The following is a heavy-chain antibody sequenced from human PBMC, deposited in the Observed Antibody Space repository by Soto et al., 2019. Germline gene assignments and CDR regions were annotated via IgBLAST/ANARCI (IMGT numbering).Heavy chain of an antibody. V-gene: IGHV4-39*01. D-gene: IGHD3-9*01. CDR3: ARVWVDILTPGVYGMDV. CDR2: IYYSGST. J-gene: IGHJ6*02. CDR1: GGSISSSSYY. Sequence: SETLSLTCTVSGGSISSSSYYWGWIRQPPGKGLEWIGSIYYSGSTYYNPSLKSRVTISVDTSKNQFSLKLSSVTAADTAVYYCARVWVDILTPGVYGMDVWGQGTTVTVSS.